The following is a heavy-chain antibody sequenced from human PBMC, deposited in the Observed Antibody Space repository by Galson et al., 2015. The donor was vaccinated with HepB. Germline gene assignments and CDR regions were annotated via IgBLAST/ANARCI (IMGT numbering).Heavy chain of an antibody. V-gene: IGHV3-7*03. CDR1: GFTFTTYW. CDR3: AREAV. CDR2: IKYDGSER. J-gene: IGHJ6*02. Sequence: SLRLSCAGSGFTFTTYWMSWVRQAPGKGPEWVANIKYDGSERYYGDSVKGRFTISRDNAKNSLYMEMNSRRVEDTAVYYCAREAVWGQGTTVTVSS.